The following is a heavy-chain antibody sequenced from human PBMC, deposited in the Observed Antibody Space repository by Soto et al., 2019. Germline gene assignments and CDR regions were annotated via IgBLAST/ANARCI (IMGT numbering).Heavy chain of an antibody. Sequence: QEQLVESGGGVVQPGRSLRLSCAASGFTLSRFCVHWVRQAPGKGLEWVAVIRHDGSKTSFIDSVKGRFTISRDNHRKDVVMQMVSLRADDMGVYRCAGDFITGAICSCPSCCHIDDWGRGTTVTVSS. V-gene: IGHV3-33*01. CDR3: AGDFITGAICSCPSCCHIDD. CDR1: GFTLSRFC. CDR2: IRHDGSKT. J-gene: IGHJ6*02. D-gene: IGHD1-20*01.